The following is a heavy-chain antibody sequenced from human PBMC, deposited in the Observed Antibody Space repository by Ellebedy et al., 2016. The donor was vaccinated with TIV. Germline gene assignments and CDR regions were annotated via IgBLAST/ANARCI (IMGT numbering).Heavy chain of an antibody. CDR2: IYYSGST. D-gene: IGHD3-16*01. Sequence: SETLSLXXTVSGGSISSYYWSWIRQPPGKGLEWIGYIYYSGSTNYNPSLKSRVTISVDTSKNQFSLKLSSVTAADTAVYYCAREARMGEGYYYYYGMDVWGQGTTVTVSS. CDR3: AREARMGEGYYYYYGMDV. CDR1: GGSISSYY. V-gene: IGHV4-59*01. J-gene: IGHJ6*02.